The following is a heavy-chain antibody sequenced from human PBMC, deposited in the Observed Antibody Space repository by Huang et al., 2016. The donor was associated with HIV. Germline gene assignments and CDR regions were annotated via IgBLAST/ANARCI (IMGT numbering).Heavy chain of an antibody. D-gene: IGHD5-18*01. V-gene: IGHV3-30-3*01. CDR2: IANDGSNN. CDR1: GFPFNNHA. CDR3: ARAKDTWDAYDI. J-gene: IGHJ3*02. Sequence: QVQLVESGGGVVQPGRSLRLSCAASGFPFNNHARHWVRQAQGKGLDWVAVIANDGSNNDYADSGKGRFTISRDSSKSTLFLHMTSLRTEDTAVYYCARAKDTWDAYDIWGQGTMVIVSS.